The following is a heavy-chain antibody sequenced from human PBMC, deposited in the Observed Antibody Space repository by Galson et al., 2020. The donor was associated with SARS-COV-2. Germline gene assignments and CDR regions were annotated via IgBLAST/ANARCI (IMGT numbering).Heavy chain of an antibody. V-gene: IGHV3-13*01. J-gene: IGHJ6*02. CDR3: ARGAYYDFCGGYDVDDQRGGMDV. CDR2: IGVAGDT. Sequence: GGSLRLSCAASAFTLRRYDLHWVRQVTGKALEWVSTIGVAGDTFYPDSVKGRFTLSRESAKNSFFLHMNSFRAGDTAVYYCARGAYYDFCGGYDVDDQRGGMDVWGQGTTVTVSS. D-gene: IGHD3-3*01. CDR1: AFTLRRYD.